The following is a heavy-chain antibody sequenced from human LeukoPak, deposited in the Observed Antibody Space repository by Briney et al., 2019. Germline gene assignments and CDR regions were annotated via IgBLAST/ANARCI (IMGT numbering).Heavy chain of an antibody. CDR2: ISSSGSTI. V-gene: IGHV3-11*01. CDR3: ARVSANYQLPTDY. CDR1: GFTFSDYY. J-gene: IGHJ4*02. Sequence: GGSLRLSCAASGFTFSDYYMSWIRQAPGKGLEWVSYISSSGSTIYYADSVKGRFTISRDNAKNSLYLQMNGLRAEDTAVYYCARVSANYQLPTDYWGQGTLVTVSS. D-gene: IGHD2-2*01.